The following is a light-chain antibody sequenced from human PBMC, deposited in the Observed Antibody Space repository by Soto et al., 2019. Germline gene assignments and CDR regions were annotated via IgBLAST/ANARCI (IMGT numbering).Light chain of an antibody. CDR1: SSNIGGNS. Sequence: SALTQAASVSTAPGQKVTNSCSGSSSNIGGNSVSWYQQLPATAPKLLIYDDNKRPSRLPDRFSGSKPGTSATLHITEFQTGDETDYYCGSSDRIQRAYVFGTRTKV. CDR3: GSSDRIQRAYV. V-gene: IGLV1-51*01. CDR2: DDN. J-gene: IGLJ1*01.